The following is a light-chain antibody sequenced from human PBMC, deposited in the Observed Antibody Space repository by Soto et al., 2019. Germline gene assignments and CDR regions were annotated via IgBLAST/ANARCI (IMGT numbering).Light chain of an antibody. CDR3: QQYNNWPIT. J-gene: IGKJ5*01. Sequence: EIVLTQSPATLSLSPGERATLFCRASQSVGSSLAWYQQKLGQAPRLLIYGASDRATDIPARFSGSGSGTEFTLTINSLQSEDFAVYYCQQYNNWPITFGQGTRLEIK. CDR2: GAS. CDR1: QSVGSS. V-gene: IGKV3D-15*01.